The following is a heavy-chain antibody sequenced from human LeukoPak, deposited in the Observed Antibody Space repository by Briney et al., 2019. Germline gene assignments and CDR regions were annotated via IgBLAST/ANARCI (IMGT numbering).Heavy chain of an antibody. J-gene: IGHJ6*03. D-gene: IGHD3-16*01. CDR1: GFTSGSYR. Sequence: PGGSLRLSCAASGFTSGSYRMHWVPQAPGKGPEGVSRIHCDGTDTLYADPVKGRFTISRDNAKNTLYLQINSLRGEDTAVYYCARGMLSRAGYHWYYYMDVWGKGAMVTVSS. V-gene: IGHV3-74*01. CDR2: IHCDGTDT. CDR3: ARGMLSRAGYHWYYYMDV.